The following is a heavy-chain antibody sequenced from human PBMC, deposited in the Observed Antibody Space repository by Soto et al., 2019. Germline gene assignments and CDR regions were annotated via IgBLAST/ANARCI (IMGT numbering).Heavy chain of an antibody. CDR1: GFTFSNYA. Sequence: EVELLESGGGLVQPGGSLRLSCAASGFTFSNYAMSWVRQTPGKGLEWVSVISGSGDRTYNADSVKGRFTISRDNSKNTLFLKRNSRGAENPAVYYCAKGEGDGTPYFHYGGRGPLVPVSS. J-gene: IGHJ4*02. V-gene: IGHV3-23*01. CDR3: AKGEGDGTPYFHY. D-gene: IGHD2-21*02. CDR2: ISGSGDRT.